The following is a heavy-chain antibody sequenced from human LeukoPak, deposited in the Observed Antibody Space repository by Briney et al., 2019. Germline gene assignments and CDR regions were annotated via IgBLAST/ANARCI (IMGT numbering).Heavy chain of an antibody. CDR1: GFTFSSYE. CDR2: IGNKVSNYAT. J-gene: IGHJ4*02. Sequence: GGSLRLSCAASGFTFSSYEMNWVRQASGKGLEWVGHIGNKVSNYATEYAASLRGRFTISRDDSKDTAYLQVNSLKTEDTAVYYCAGNYDSWTGLNYWGQGTLVTVSS. D-gene: IGHD3-3*01. CDR3: AGNYDSWTGLNY. V-gene: IGHV3-73*01.